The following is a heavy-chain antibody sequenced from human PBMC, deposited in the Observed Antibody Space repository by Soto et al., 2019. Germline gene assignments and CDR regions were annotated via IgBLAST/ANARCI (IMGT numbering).Heavy chain of an antibody. CDR3: AKDVGNSWSYYFDF. J-gene: IGHJ4*02. V-gene: IGHV3-33*06. D-gene: IGHD6-13*01. CDR2: IWYEGANE. Sequence: QGQLVESGGGVVQPGTSLRLSFATSGFTFSSYGMYWVRQAPGKGLEWVAVIWYEGANEYYADSVKGRFTISRDNSKNTLYLQMNSLRAEDTAIYYCAKDVGNSWSYYFDFWGQGTLVTVSS. CDR1: GFTFSSYG.